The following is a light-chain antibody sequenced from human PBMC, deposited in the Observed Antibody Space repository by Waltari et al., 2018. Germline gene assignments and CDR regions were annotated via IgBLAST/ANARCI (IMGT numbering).Light chain of an antibody. CDR1: SSYIGITH. CDR2: ENN. Sequence: QSVLTQPPSVSAAPGQKVTISCSGSSSYIGITHVSWYQQLPGTAPRLLIYENNKRPSGTPDRLLGSKSGTSVTLGITGLQTGDEADYYCGTWDSSLNAWVFGGGTKLT. J-gene: IGLJ3*02. CDR3: GTWDSSLNAWV. V-gene: IGLV1-51*01.